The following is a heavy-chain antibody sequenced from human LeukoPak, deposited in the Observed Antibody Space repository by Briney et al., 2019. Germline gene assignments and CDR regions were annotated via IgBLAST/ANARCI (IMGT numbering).Heavy chain of an antibody. D-gene: IGHD6-6*01. V-gene: IGHV3-30*04. CDR2: ISYDGSNK. CDR3: ARERGSSCFDY. J-gene: IGHJ4*02. Sequence: GGSLRLSCAASGFTFSSYAMHWVRQAPGKELEWVAVISYDGSNKYYADSVKGRFTISRDNSKNTLYLQMNSLRAEDTAVYYCARERGSSCFDYWGQGTLVTVSS. CDR1: GFTFSSYA.